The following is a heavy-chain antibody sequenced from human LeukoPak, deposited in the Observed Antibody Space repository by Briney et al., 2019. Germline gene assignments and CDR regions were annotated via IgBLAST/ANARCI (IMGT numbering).Heavy chain of an antibody. CDR1: GYTFTGYY. V-gene: IGHV1-2*02. J-gene: IGHJ5*02. CDR3: ARVAVGVPTAIARLDP. D-gene: IGHD2-2*01. Sequence: ASVKVSCKASGYTFTGYYMYWVRQAPGQGLEWMGWINPNSGGTNYAQKFQGRVTMTRDTSISTAYMELSRLRSEDTAVYYCARVAVGVPTAIARLDPWGQGTLVTVSS. CDR2: INPNSGGT.